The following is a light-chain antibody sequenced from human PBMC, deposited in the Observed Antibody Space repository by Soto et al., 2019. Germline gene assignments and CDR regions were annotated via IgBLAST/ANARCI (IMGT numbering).Light chain of an antibody. CDR1: QSIVTY. V-gene: IGKV1-39*01. CDR3: HQSYSTPPWT. J-gene: IGKJ1*01. CDR2: AAS. Sequence: DIQMTQSPSSLSASVGDRVTITCRASQSIVTYLNWYLQKPGKAPKLLIYAASNLQSGVPSRFSGSGSGTDFTLTISSLPAEDVATYFCHQSYSTPPWTFGQGTKVEIK.